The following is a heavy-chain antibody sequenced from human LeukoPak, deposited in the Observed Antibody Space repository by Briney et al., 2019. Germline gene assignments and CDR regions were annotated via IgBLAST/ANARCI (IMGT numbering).Heavy chain of an antibody. CDR3: ARDYRSSSGRSIDY. D-gene: IGHD6-6*01. CDR2: IKQDGSEK. V-gene: IGHV3-7*01. J-gene: IGHJ4*02. CDR1: GFTFNTYW. Sequence: GGSLRLSCAASGFTFNTYWMSWVRQAPGKGLEWVANIKQDGSEKYYVDSVKGRFTISRDNAKSSLYLQMNSLRAEDTAVYYCARDYRSSSGRSIDYWGQGTLVTVSS.